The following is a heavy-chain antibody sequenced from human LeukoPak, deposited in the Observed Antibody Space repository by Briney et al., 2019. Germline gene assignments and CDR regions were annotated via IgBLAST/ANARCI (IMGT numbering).Heavy chain of an antibody. CDR1: GFTFSSYA. V-gene: IGHV3-23*01. D-gene: IGHD5-24*01. J-gene: IGHJ4*02. Sequence: GSLRLSCAASGFTFSSYAMSWVRQAPGKGLEWVSAISGSGGRTYYADSVKGRFPISRDNSKNTLYLQMNSLTADDTAVYYCARIDGSDDYWGQGTLVTVSS. CDR2: ISGSGGRT. CDR3: ARIDGSDDY.